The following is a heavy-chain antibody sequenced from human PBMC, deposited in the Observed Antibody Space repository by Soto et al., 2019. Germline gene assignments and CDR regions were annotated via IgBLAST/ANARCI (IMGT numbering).Heavy chain of an antibody. J-gene: IGHJ6*02. CDR2: ISGSGGST. Sequence: GGSLRLSCAASGFTFSSYAMSWVRQAPGKGLEWVSAISGSGGSTYYADSVKGRFTISRDNSKNTLYLQMNSLRAEDTAVYYCAKIVPDYYDSSGYYSEGDYYYYYGMDVWGQGTTVTVSS. CDR3: AKIVPDYYDSSGYYSEGDYYYYYGMDV. V-gene: IGHV3-23*01. D-gene: IGHD3-22*01. CDR1: GFTFSSYA.